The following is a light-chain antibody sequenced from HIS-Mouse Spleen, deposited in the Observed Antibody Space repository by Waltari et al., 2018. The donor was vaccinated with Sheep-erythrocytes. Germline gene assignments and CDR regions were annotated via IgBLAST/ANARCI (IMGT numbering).Light chain of an antibody. Sequence: QSALTQPRPVSGSPGPSVTISCTGTSSDVGCYNYVSWYPQHPGKAPKLMIYDVSKRPSGVPDRFSGSKSGNTASLTISGLQAEDEADYYCCSYAGSYNHVFATGTKVTVL. CDR2: DVS. CDR3: CSYAGSYNHV. CDR1: SSDVGCYNY. V-gene: IGLV2-11*01. J-gene: IGLJ1*01.